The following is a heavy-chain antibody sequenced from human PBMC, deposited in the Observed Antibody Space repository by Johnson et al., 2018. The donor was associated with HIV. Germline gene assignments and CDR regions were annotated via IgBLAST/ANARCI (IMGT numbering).Heavy chain of an antibody. CDR1: GFAFRTYW. D-gene: IGHD1-26*01. J-gene: IGHJ3*02. CDR3: AKGRWEATTYDDAFDI. V-gene: IGHV3-NL1*01. Sequence: QMLLVESGGGVVQPGGSLRLSCAASGFAFRTYWMVWVRQVPGQRLEWVSVIYSGGSTYYAASVKGRFTISRDNSKNTLYLQMNSLRAEDTAVYYCAKGRWEATTYDDAFDIWGQGTMVTVSS. CDR2: IYSGGST.